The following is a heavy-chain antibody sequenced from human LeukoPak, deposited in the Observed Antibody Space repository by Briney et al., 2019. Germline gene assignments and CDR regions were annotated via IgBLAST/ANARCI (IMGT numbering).Heavy chain of an antibody. D-gene: IGHD1-20*01. CDR3: ARDYLLANNWNDVHYYYYMDV. CDR1: GGTFSSYA. J-gene: IGHJ6*03. CDR2: IIPIFGTA. V-gene: IGHV1-69*05. Sequence: SVKVSCKASGGTFSSYAISWVRQAPGQGLEWMGGIIPIFGTANYAQKFQGRVTITTEEATSTAYMAPSSLRSEDTAVYYCARDYLLANNWNDVHYYYYMDVWGKGTTVTVSS.